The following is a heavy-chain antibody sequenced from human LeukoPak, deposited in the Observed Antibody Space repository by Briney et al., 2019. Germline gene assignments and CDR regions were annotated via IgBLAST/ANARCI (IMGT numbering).Heavy chain of an antibody. J-gene: IGHJ4*02. CDR2: ISGSGGST. D-gene: IGHD3-10*01. V-gene: IGHV3-23*01. CDR3: AKKGITMVSYFDY. CDR1: GFTSSSYA. Sequence: GGALRLSCAASGFTSSSYAMSWGRQAPGKGLEWVSAISGSGGSTYYAESVKGRFTISRDNSKNTLYLQMNSLRAEDTAVYYCAKKGITMVSYFDYWGQGTLVTVSS.